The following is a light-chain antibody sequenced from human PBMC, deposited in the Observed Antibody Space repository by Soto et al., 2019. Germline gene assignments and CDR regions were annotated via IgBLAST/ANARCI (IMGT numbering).Light chain of an antibody. CDR1: SSNIGGTT. CDR3: AAWDDSLNGHV. Sequence: QSALAQPPSASGTPGQRVTISCSGSSSNIGGTTVHWFQQLPGAAPKPLIYRNDQRPSGVPDRFSGSKSGTSASLAISGLQSEDEADYYCAAWDDSLNGHVFGTGTKVTVL. CDR2: RND. V-gene: IGLV1-44*01. J-gene: IGLJ1*01.